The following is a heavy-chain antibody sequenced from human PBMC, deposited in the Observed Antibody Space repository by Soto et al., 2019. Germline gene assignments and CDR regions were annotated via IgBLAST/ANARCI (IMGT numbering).Heavy chain of an antibody. CDR3: ARGHDPPVRGEDYYFYYGMDV. CDR2: IYYSGST. Sequence: PSETLSLTCTVSGGSISSYYWSWIRQPPGKGLEWIGYIYYSGSTNYNPSLRSRVTISVDTSKNQFSLKLSSVTAAGTAVYYCARGHDPPVRGEDYYFYYGMDVWGQGTTVTVSS. V-gene: IGHV4-59*01. CDR1: GGSISSYY. D-gene: IGHD3-10*01. J-gene: IGHJ6*02.